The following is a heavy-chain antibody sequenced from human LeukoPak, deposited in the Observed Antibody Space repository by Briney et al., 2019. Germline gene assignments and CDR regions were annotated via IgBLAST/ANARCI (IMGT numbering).Heavy chain of an antibody. D-gene: IGHD3-10*01. J-gene: IGHJ4*02. CDR3: AKDASADY. CDR2: ISGSGGKT. V-gene: IGHV3-23*01. Sequence: PGGSLRLSCAASGFTFSSNAMSWVRQAPGKGLEWVSAISGSGGKTHYADSVKGRFTISRDNPKNTLYLQMNGLRAEDTAVYYCAKDASADYRGQGTLVTVSS. CDR1: GFTFSSNA.